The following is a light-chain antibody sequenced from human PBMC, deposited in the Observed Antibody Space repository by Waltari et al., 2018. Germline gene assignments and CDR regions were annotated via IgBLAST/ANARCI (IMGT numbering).Light chain of an antibody. J-gene: IGKJ2*01. Sequence: SVLYSSNSSNCLAWFQQRPGQPPKLLIYWASTRESGVPDRFSGSGSGTDFTLTISSLQAEDVAIYYCQQYYTTPYTFGQGTKLDIK. CDR2: WAS. CDR1: SVLYSSNSSNC. V-gene: IGKV4-1*01. CDR3: QQYYTTPYT.